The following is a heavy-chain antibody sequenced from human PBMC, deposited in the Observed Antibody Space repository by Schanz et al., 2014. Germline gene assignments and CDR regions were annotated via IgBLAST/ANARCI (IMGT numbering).Heavy chain of an antibody. CDR3: ARDPGGTKTHGL. Sequence: QVQLVESGGGVVQPGKSLRLSCAASGFAFSDYGMHWVRQAPGKGLEWVAVISFDGSNKYYAGSVKGRFAISRDNSKNTLYLQMNSLRAEDTAVYYCARDPGGTKTHGLWGQGTLVTVSS. D-gene: IGHD2-15*01. V-gene: IGHV3-30*03. CDR2: ISFDGSNK. J-gene: IGHJ4*02. CDR1: GFAFSDYG.